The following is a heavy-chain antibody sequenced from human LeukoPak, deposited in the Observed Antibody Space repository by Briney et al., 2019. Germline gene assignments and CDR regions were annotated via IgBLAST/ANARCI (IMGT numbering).Heavy chain of an antibody. CDR2: INEDGSEK. CDR1: GFTFSSSW. Sequence: TGGSLRLSCAASGFTFSSSWMSWVRQAPGRGLESMANINEDGSEKYYVDSVKGRFTISRDNSKNTLYLQMNSLSADDTAVYYCAKKPLGDQPLDYWGQGTLVTVSS. J-gene: IGHJ4*02. D-gene: IGHD3-16*01. CDR3: AKKPLGDQPLDY. V-gene: IGHV3-7*03.